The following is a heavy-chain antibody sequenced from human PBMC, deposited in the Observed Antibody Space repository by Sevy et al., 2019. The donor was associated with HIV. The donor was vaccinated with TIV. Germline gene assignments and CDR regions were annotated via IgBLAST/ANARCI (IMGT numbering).Heavy chain of an antibody. D-gene: IGHD3-3*02. V-gene: IGHV3-15*07. CDR2: IKSITDGGAA. J-gene: IGHJ4*02. Sequence: GGSLRLSCTASGFDFPNAWMNWIRQVPGKGLEWVGHIKSITDGGAADYVAPVKGRFTISRHDSKNTLYLQMNSLKAEDTAVYYCSTDDLISYWGRGTLVTVSS. CDR1: GFDFPNAW. CDR3: STDDLISY.